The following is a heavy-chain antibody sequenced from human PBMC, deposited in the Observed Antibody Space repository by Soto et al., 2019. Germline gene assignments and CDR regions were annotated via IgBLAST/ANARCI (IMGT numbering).Heavy chain of an antibody. D-gene: IGHD3-10*01. CDR3: ARAVARGVKTIYYYYGMDV. CDR1: GYTFSNFA. J-gene: IGHJ6*02. Sequence: ASVKVSCKASGYTFSNFATHWVRQAPGQRLEWMGWINPGNGNTKYSQTFQGRVTITRDTSASTAYMELSSLRSEDTAVYYCARAVARGVKTIYYYYGMDVWGQGTTVTVSS. V-gene: IGHV1-3*01. CDR2: INPGNGNT.